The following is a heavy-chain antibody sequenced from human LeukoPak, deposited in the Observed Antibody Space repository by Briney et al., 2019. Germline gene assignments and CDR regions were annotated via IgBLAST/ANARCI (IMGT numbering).Heavy chain of an antibody. V-gene: IGHV1-8*01. CDR2: MNPNSGNT. CDR3: ARAYGSGSYYQYYFDY. D-gene: IGHD3-10*01. J-gene: IGHJ4*02. Sequence: ASVKVSCKASGYTFTSYDINWVRQATGQGLEWMGWMNPNSGNTGYAQKFQGRVTMTRNTSISTAYMELSSLRSEDTAVYYCARAYGSGSYYQYYFDYWGQGTLVTVSS. CDR1: GYTFTSYD.